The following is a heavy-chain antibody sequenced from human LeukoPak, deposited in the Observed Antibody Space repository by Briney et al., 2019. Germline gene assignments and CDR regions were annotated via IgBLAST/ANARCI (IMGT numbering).Heavy chain of an antibody. CDR1: GGSISFSSDY. V-gene: IGHV4-39*01. D-gene: IGHD1-26*01. CDR3: ARHFGRIVVYFDY. Sequence: SETLSLTCTVSGGSISFSSDYWGWIRQPPGKGLEWIASIYYTGSTYYNPSLKSRVTMSVDTSKNQFSLKLSSVTAADTSVYYCARHFGRIVVYFDYWGQGTLVTVSS. J-gene: IGHJ4*02. CDR2: IYYTGST.